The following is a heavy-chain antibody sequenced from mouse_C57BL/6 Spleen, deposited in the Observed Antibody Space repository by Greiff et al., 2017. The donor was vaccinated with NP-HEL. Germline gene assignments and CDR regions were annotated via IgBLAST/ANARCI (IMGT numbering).Heavy chain of an antibody. CDR2: IDPSDSET. Sequence: VQLQQPGAELVRPGSSVKLSCKASGYTFTSYWMHWVKQRPIQGLEWIGNIDPSDSETHYNQKFKDKATLTVDKSSSTAYMQLSSLTSEDSAVYYCARIPFNYGSSLYYAMDYWGQGTSVTVSS. V-gene: IGHV1-52*01. D-gene: IGHD1-1*01. CDR1: GYTFTSYW. J-gene: IGHJ4*01. CDR3: ARIPFNYGSSLYYAMDY.